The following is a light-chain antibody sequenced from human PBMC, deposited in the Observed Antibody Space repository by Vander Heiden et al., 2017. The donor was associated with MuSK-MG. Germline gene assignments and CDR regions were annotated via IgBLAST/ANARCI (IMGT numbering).Light chain of an antibody. CDR3: QQDCSSPQT. J-gene: IGKJ1*01. Sequence: EIVLTQSPGTLSLSPGERATLSCWASQSVTSSYLAWYQQIPGQAPRLLIYGASNSATGIPDRFSGSGSGTDFTLTISRLEPEDFAVYYCQQDCSSPQTFGQGTKVEIK. CDR2: GAS. CDR1: QSVTSSY. V-gene: IGKV3-20*01.